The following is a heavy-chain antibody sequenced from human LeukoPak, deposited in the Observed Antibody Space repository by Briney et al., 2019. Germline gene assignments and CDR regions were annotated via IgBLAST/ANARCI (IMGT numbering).Heavy chain of an antibody. J-gene: IGHJ4*02. CDR3: ARSMQVNGDYVWCYFDY. CDR2: ISNNSGFK. D-gene: IGHD4-17*01. CDR1: GFTFIRYT. V-gene: IGHV3-21*01. Sequence: GGSLRLSCAASGFTFIRYTMNWVRQAPGKGLEWVSSISNNSGFKKYTDSLRGRFTISRDNANNSLYLQMNSLRVEDTAVYYCARSMQVNGDYVWCYFDYWGQGTLVTVSS.